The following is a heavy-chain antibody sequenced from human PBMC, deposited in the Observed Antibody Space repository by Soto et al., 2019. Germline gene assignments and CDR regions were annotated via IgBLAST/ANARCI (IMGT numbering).Heavy chain of an antibody. J-gene: IGHJ6*03. CDR1: GYTFTSYD. V-gene: IGHV1-8*01. CDR3: ATASLYTIFGVYYMDV. Sequence: ASVKVSCKASGYTFTSYDINWVRQATGQGLEWMGWMNPNRGNTGYAQKFQGRVTMTRNTSISTAYMELSSLRSEDTAVYYCATASLYTIFGVYYMDVWGKGTTVTVSS. D-gene: IGHD3-3*01. CDR2: MNPNRGNT.